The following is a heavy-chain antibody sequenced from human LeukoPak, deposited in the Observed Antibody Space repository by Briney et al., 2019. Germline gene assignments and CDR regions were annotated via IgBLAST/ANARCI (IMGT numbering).Heavy chain of an antibody. D-gene: IGHD2-15*01. Sequence: SETLSLTCAVYGGSFSGYYWSWIRQPPGKGLEWIGEINHSGSTNYNPSLKSRVTISVDTSKNQFSLKLSPVTAADTAVYYCARLVVVAVLDYWGQGTLGTVSS. J-gene: IGHJ4*02. V-gene: IGHV4-34*01. CDR2: INHSGST. CDR1: GGSFSGYY. CDR3: ARLVVVAVLDY.